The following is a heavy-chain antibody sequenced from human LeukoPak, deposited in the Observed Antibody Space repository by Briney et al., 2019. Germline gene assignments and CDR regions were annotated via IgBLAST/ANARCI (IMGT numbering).Heavy chain of an antibody. J-gene: IGHJ4*02. CDR3: ARVRGYSYGYLLDY. D-gene: IGHD5-18*01. V-gene: IGHV1-8*01. CDR2: MNPNSGNT. Sequence: GASVKVSCKASGYTFTSYDINWVRQATGQGLEWMGWMNPNSGNTGYAQKFQGRVTTTRNTSISTAYMELSSLRSEDTAVYYCARVRGYSYGYLLDYWGQGTLVTVSS. CDR1: GYTFTSYD.